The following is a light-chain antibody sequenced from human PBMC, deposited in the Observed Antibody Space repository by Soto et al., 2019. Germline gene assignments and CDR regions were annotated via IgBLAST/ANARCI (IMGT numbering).Light chain of an antibody. Sequence: QSVVTQEPSLTASPGGTVTLTCAPSSGAVTSGHYPHWFQQKPGQAPRALIYSTSNKQSWTPARFSGSLLGGKAALILSSVQPEDEAEYYCLLYYGGVWVFGGGTKLTVL. CDR1: SGAVTSGHY. V-gene: IGLV7-43*01. CDR2: STS. J-gene: IGLJ3*02. CDR3: LLYYGGVWV.